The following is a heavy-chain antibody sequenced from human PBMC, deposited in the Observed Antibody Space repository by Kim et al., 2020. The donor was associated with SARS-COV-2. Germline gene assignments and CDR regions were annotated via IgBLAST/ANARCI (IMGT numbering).Heavy chain of an antibody. Sequence: ASVKVSCKASGYTFTGYYMHWVRQAPGQGLEWMGRINPNSGGTNYAQKFQGRVTMTRDTSISTAYMELSRLRSDDTAVYYCAREPRDYYGSGSYPDYWGQGTLVTVSS. J-gene: IGHJ4*02. CDR2: INPNSGGT. D-gene: IGHD3-10*01. V-gene: IGHV1-2*06. CDR1: GYTFTGYY. CDR3: AREPRDYYGSGSYPDY.